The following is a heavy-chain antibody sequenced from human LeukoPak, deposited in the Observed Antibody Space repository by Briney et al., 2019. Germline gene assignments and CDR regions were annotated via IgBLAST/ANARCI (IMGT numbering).Heavy chain of an antibody. CDR1: GFIFSRYG. CDR2: IWDDGSNK. Sequence: GGSISLSFESSGFIFSRYGMHGLRQPPGKGLERVAVIWDDGSNKFYGDSVKGRFTVSRDNSKNMLYLQLNSLSAEDTAVYYCARRADYGDYFDSWGQGTLVSVSS. CDR3: ARRADYGDYFDS. J-gene: IGHJ4*02. D-gene: IGHD4-17*01. V-gene: IGHV3-33*01.